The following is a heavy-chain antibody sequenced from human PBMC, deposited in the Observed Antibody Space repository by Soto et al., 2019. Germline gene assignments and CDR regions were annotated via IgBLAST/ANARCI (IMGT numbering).Heavy chain of an antibody. CDR1: GYTFTGHY. D-gene: IGHD1-26*01. V-gene: IGHV1-2*02. CDR2: IGPESGAT. Sequence: QVQLVQSGAEVKKPGASVKVSCKASGYTFTGHYIHWVRQAPEQGPEWMGEIGPESGATRYAQKFPGRVTMTRDTSITTVYMELKNLSPDDTAVYYCGRGRSGQIVVFYWGQGTPVTVSS. CDR3: GRGRSGQIVVFY. J-gene: IGHJ4*02.